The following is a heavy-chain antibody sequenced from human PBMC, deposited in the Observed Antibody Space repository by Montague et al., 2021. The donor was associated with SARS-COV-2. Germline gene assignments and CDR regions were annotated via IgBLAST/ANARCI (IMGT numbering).Heavy chain of an antibody. CDR3: SRRPVALITIFGVVTSFDY. Sequence: SETLSLTCTVSGGSISNYYWSCILQPPGKELEWFVYIYYSRSTNYNPSLKSRVTISVETSKNHFSLKLRSVTAADTAVYYCSRRPVALITIFGVVTSFDYWGQGTLVTVSS. V-gene: IGHV4-59*01. CDR1: GGSISNYY. CDR2: IYYSRST. D-gene: IGHD3-3*01. J-gene: IGHJ4*02.